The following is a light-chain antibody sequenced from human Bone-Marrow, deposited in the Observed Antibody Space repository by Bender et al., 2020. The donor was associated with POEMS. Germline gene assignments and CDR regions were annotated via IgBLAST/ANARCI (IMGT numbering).Light chain of an antibody. V-gene: IGLV6-57*04. CDR2: EDN. CDR1: SGSIASDY. CDR3: QSYDATTVV. Sequence: NFMLTQPHSLSESPGKTVTISCTRSSGSIASDYVQWYQQRPGSAPTTVIFEDNQRPSGVPGRFSGSIDTSSNPASLTISGLKTEDEADYYCQSYDATTVVFGGGTKLSVL. J-gene: IGLJ2*01.